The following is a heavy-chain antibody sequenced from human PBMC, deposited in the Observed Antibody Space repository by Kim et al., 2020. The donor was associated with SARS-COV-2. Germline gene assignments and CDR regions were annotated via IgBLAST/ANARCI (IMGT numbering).Heavy chain of an antibody. CDR3: AKDGRYFDYYDYGVCG. V-gene: IGHV3-30*02. D-gene: IGHD3-9*01. CDR1: GFTFSSCG. CDR2: IWYDGSNK. J-gene: IGHJ6*01. Sequence: GGSLRLSCAASGFTFSSCGMHWVRQAPGKGLEWVAVIWYDGSNKYYADSVKGRFTISRDNSKNMLYLQMNSLRAEDTAVYYCAKDGRYFDYYDYGVCGWG.